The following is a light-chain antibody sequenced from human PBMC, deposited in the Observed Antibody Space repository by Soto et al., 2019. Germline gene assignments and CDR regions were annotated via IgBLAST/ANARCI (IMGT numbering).Light chain of an antibody. CDR3: QQRYSTQIT. CDR2: AAS. V-gene: IGKV1-39*01. Sequence: DIQMTESPSSPSSSLGDRVTITCRASQSISSYLNWYQQKQGKAPKLLIYAASSLQSGVPSRFSGSGSGTDGTLTISSLQTEDGATYYCQQRYSTQITFGQGTRLEIK. J-gene: IGKJ5*01. CDR1: QSISSY.